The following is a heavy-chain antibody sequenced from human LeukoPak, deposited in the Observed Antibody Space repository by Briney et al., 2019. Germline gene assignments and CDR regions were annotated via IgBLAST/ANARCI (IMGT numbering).Heavy chain of an antibody. CDR1: GGSISSSSFS. CDR3: ARHLTYYYNNGGQPYFDY. Sequence: PSETLSLTCTVSGGSISSSSFSWGWIRQPPGKGLEWIGSIHYSGSTYYNPSLKSRVTVSVDASKNQFSLKLSSVTAADTAGYYCARHLTYYYNNGGQPYFDYWGQGTLVTVSS. V-gene: IGHV4-39*01. J-gene: IGHJ4*02. CDR2: IHYSGST. D-gene: IGHD3-22*01.